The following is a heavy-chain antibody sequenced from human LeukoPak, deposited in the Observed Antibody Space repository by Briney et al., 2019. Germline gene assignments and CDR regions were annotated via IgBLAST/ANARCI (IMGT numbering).Heavy chain of an antibody. CDR3: ARSSSGLYCSSTSCSPDGVFDI. V-gene: IGHV3-7*01. CDR1: GFTFSSYW. D-gene: IGHD2-2*01. CDR2: IKQDGSEK. J-gene: IGHJ3*02. Sequence: GGSLRLSCAASGFTFSSYWMSWVRQTPGKGLEWVANIKQDGSEKYYVDSVKGRFTISRDNAKNSLYLQMNSLRAEDTAVYYCARSSSGLYCSSTSCSPDGVFDIWGQGTMVTVSS.